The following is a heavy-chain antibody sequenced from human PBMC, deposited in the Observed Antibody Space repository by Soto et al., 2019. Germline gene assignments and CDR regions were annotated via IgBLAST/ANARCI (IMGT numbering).Heavy chain of an antibody. Sequence: GGSLRLSCAASGFTFSSYAMSWVRQAPGKGLEWVSAITYGGSSTYYADSVKGRFTISRDNSKNTLYLQMNSLRAEDTAVYYGAKDLCSSSSCYYNYGMDVWGQGTTVTVSS. D-gene: IGHD2-2*01. CDR3: AKDLCSSSSCYYNYGMDV. CDR1: GFTFSSYA. CDR2: ITYGGSST. J-gene: IGHJ6*02. V-gene: IGHV3-23*01.